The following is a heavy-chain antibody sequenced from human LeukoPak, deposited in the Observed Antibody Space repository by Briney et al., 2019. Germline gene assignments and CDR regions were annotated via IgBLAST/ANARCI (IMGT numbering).Heavy chain of an antibody. CDR3: ASLGDGMDV. CDR1: GGSTSSYY. J-gene: IGHJ6*02. V-gene: IGHV4-59*08. CDR2: IYYSGST. D-gene: IGHD3-16*01. Sequence: SEILSLTCTVSGGSTSSYYWSWIRQPPGKGLEWIGYIYYSGSTNYNPSLKSRVTISVDTSKNQFSLKLSSVTAADTAVYYCASLGDGMDVWGQGTTVTVSS.